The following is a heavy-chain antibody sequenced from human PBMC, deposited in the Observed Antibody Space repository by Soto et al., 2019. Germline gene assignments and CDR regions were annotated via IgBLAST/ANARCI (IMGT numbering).Heavy chain of an antibody. V-gene: IGHV3-9*01. CDR1: GFTFDDYA. CDR2: ISWNSGSI. J-gene: IGHJ4*02. Sequence: EVQLVESGGGLVQPGRSLRLSCAASGFTFDDYAMHWVRQAPGKGLEWVSGISWNSGSIGYADSVKGRFTISRDNAKNSLYLQMNSLRAEDTALYYCAKDMGAAAGLHPFYYWGQGTLVTVSS. D-gene: IGHD6-13*01. CDR3: AKDMGAAAGLHPFYY.